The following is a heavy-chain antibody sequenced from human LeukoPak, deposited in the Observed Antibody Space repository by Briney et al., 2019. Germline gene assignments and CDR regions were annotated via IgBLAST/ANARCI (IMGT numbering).Heavy chain of an antibody. D-gene: IGHD1-7*01. CDR1: GFTFDDYA. Sequence: GGSLRLPCAASGFTFDDYAMHWVRQAPGKGLEWVSLISWDGGSTYYADSVKGRFTISRDNSKNSLYLQMNSLRAEDTALYYCAKDNTRKNWNYGDNWFDPWGQGTLVTVSS. V-gene: IGHV3-43D*03. CDR3: AKDNTRKNWNYGDNWFDP. J-gene: IGHJ5*02. CDR2: ISWDGGST.